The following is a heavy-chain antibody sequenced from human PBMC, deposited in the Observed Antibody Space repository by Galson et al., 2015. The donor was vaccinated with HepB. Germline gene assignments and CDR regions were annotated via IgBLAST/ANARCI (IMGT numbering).Heavy chain of an antibody. Sequence: SLRLSCAASGFTFNNAWMTWVRQAPGKGLEWVGRIRSKVDGGTTDYAAPVNGRFTISRDDSKNTLYLQMNSLKTEDTAVYYCTTPWLGGYNHWGQGTLVTVSS. J-gene: IGHJ5*02. D-gene: IGHD3-10*01. CDR3: TTPWLGGYNH. CDR1: GFTFNNAW. CDR2: IRSKVDGGTT. V-gene: IGHV3-15*01.